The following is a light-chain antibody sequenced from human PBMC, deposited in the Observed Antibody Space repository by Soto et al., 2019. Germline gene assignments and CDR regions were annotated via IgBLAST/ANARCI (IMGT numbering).Light chain of an antibody. V-gene: IGKV1-5*03. CDR2: KAS. CDR1: QTISSW. CDR3: QHYTSYSEA. Sequence: DIQMTQSPSTLSGSVGDRVTITCRASQTISSWLAWYQQKPGKAPKLLIYKASTLKSGVPSRFSGSGSGTEFTLTISSLQPDDFATWYCQHYTSYSEAFGQGTKVDIK. J-gene: IGKJ1*01.